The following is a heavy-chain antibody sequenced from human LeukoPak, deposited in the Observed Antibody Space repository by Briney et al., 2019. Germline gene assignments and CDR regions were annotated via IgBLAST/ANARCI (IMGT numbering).Heavy chain of an antibody. J-gene: IGHJ4*02. V-gene: IGHV4/OR15-8*01. Sequence: SETLSLTCGVSGGSVTTTNWWTWVRQPPGKGLEWIGEIHRSGSPNYNPSLQSRVTISIDRSRNQIALELSSVTAADTAVYYCAREILGGFNPGAYWGQGTLVTVSS. CDR3: AREILGGFNPGAY. CDR2: IHRSGSP. CDR1: GGSVTTTNW. D-gene: IGHD1-14*01.